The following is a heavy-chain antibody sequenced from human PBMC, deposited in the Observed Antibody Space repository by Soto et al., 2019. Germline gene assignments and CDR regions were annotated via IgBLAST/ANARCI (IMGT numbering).Heavy chain of an antibody. J-gene: IGHJ5*02. Sequence: SETLSLTCTVSGGSISRYYWNWIRQPPGKGLEWIGYIYYSGSTNYNPSLKSRVTISVDTSKNQFSLKLSSVTAADAAVYYCARDPGSGSYYGWFDPWGQGTLVTVS. CDR3: ARDPGSGSYYGWFDP. V-gene: IGHV4-59*01. CDR2: IYYSGST. CDR1: GGSISRYY. D-gene: IGHD3-10*01.